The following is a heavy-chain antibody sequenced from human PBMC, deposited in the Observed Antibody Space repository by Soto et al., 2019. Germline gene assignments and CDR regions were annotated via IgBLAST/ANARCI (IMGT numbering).Heavy chain of an antibody. CDR3: VRFGGAAAGPGDY. CDR1: EFTFSSYE. J-gene: IGHJ4*01. V-gene: IGHV3-48*03. Sequence: GWSLRLSCVGSEFTFSSYEMNCVRKDPGKGLEWVSYISSSGTTIYYTDSVKGRFTISRDNAKKSLYLQMNSLRAEDTAVYYCVRFGGAAAGPGDYWGHGTLVTVSS. D-gene: IGHD6-13*01. CDR2: ISSSGTTI.